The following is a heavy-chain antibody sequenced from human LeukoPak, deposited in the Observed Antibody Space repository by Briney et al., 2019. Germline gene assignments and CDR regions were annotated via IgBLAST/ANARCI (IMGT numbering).Heavy chain of an antibody. V-gene: IGHV1-8*01. D-gene: IGHD5-18*01. CDR2: MNPNSGNT. J-gene: IGHJ4*02. CDR1: GYTFTSYD. Sequence: ASVKVSCKASGYTFTSYDINWVRQATGQGLEWMGWMNPNSGNTGYAQKFQGRVTMTRNTSISTAYMELSSLRSEDTAVYYCASGRIGGYSYGYDLDYWGQGTLVTVSS. CDR3: ASGRIGGYSYGYDLDY.